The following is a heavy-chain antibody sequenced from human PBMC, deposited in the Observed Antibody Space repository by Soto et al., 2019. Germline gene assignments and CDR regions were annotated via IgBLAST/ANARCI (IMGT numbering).Heavy chain of an antibody. CDR2: ISFNGKNT. CDR1: GFTFSAYG. D-gene: IGHD3-16*01. Sequence: QVQLVESGGGVVQPGKSLRLSCAASGFTFSAYGMHWVRQAPGKGLEWVTFISFNGKNTDYADSVKGRFTVSRDNARNKLYLQMNSLRAEDTAVYYCADIGGYDSVGGAYWGQGALVTVSS. J-gene: IGHJ4*02. V-gene: IGHV3-33*05. CDR3: ADIGGYDSVGGAY.